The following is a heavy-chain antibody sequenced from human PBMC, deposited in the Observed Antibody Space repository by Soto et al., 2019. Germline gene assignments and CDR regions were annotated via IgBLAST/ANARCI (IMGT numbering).Heavy chain of an antibody. Sequence: PVGSLRLSCAASGFTFSSYAMSWVRQAPGKGLEWVSAISGSGGSTYYADSVKGRFTISRDNSKNTLYLQMNSLRAEDTAVYYCASGYCSGGSCYYSYWGQGTLVTVSS. J-gene: IGHJ4*02. D-gene: IGHD2-15*01. CDR3: ASGYCSGGSCYYSY. V-gene: IGHV3-23*01. CDR2: ISGSGGST. CDR1: GFTFSSYA.